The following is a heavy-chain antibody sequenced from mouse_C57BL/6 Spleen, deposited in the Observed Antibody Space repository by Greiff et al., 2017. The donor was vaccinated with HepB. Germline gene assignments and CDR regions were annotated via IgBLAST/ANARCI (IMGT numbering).Heavy chain of an antibody. J-gene: IGHJ2*01. CDR2: IYPGDGDT. Sequence: QVQLQQSGPELVKPGASVKISCKASGYAFSSSWMNWVKQRPGKGLEWIGRIYPGDGDTNYNGKFKGKATLTADKSSSTAYMQLSSLTSEDSAVYFCARPTAQDYFDYWGQGTTLTVSS. CDR3: ARPTAQDYFDY. V-gene: IGHV1-82*01. D-gene: IGHD3-2*02. CDR1: GYAFSSSW.